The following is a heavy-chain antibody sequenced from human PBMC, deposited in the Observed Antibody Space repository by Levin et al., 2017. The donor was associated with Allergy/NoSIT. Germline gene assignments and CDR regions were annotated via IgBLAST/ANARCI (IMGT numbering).Heavy chain of an antibody. V-gene: IGHV1-18*01. Sequence: PLASVKVSCKASGYTFTSYGISWVRQAPGQGLEWMGWISAYNGNTNYAQKLQGRVTMTTDTSTSTAYMELRSLRSDDTAVYYCARDRPFFAAAAYSFDYWGQGTLVTVSS. D-gene: IGHD6-13*01. CDR2: ISAYNGNT. CDR3: ARDRPFFAAAAYSFDY. CDR1: GYTFTSYG. J-gene: IGHJ4*02.